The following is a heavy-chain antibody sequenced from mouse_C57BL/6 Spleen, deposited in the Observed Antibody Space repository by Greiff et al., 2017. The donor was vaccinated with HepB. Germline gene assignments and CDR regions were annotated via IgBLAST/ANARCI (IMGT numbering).Heavy chain of an antibody. J-gene: IGHJ1*03. CDR1: GFTFNTYA. Sequence: EVKLVESGGGLVQPKGSLKLSCAASGFTFNTYAMHWVRQAPGKGLEWVARIRSKSSNYATYYADSVKDRFTISRDDSQSMLYLQMNNLKTEDTAMYYCVRTGRKGDGYGGYWYFDVWGTGTTVTVSS. V-gene: IGHV10-3*01. D-gene: IGHD2-2*01. CDR2: IRSKSSNYAT. CDR3: VRTGRKGDGYGGYWYFDV.